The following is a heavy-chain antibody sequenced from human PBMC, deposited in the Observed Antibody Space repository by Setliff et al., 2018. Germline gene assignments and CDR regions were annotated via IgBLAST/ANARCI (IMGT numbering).Heavy chain of an antibody. CDR3: ARSNYDILTRNWFDP. J-gene: IGHJ5*02. CDR1: GYTFTGYY. V-gene: IGHV1-2*06. Sequence: ASVQVSCKASGYTFTGYYMHWVRQAPGQGLEWMGRINPNSGGTNYAQKFQGRVTMTRDTSISTAYMELSRLRSDDTAVYYCARSNYDILTRNWFDPWGQGTLVTV. D-gene: IGHD3-9*01. CDR2: INPNSGGT.